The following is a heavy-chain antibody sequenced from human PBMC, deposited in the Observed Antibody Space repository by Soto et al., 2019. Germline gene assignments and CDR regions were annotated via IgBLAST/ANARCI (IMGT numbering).Heavy chain of an antibody. V-gene: IGHV6-1*01. CDR3: AREPYPGSPLDY. D-gene: IGHD3-16*01. J-gene: IGHJ4*02. CDR2: TYYRSKWYN. CDR1: GDTVSGNSAA. Sequence: PSQTLSLTCAISGDTVSGNSAAWDWIRQSPSRGLEWLGRTYYRSKWYNDYAVSVKSRITINPDTSKNQFSLQLNSVTPEDTAVYFCAREPYPGSPLDYWGQGTLVTVSS.